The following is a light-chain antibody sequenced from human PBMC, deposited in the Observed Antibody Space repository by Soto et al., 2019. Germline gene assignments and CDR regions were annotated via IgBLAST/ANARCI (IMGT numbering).Light chain of an antibody. V-gene: IGLV1-40*01. J-gene: IGLJ1*01. CDR1: RSNIEAGYD. Sequence: QSVLTQPPSVSGAPGQRVTISCTGSRSNIEAGYDVHWYQHLPGTAPKLLIHDNSNRPSGAPDRFSGSKSGTSASLAITGLQAEDEADYYCQSYDSTLSVYVFGTGTKVTVL. CDR2: DNS. CDR3: QSYDSTLSVYV.